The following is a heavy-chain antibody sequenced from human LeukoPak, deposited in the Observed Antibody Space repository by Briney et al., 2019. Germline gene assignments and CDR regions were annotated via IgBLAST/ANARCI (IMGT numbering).Heavy chain of an antibody. CDR2: ISAYNGNT. CDR1: GYTFTSYG. D-gene: IGHD6-19*01. J-gene: IGHJ4*02. Sequence: ASVKVSCKASGYTFTSYGISWVRQAPGQGLEWMGWISAYNGNTNYAQKLQGRVTMTTDTSTSTAYMELRSLRSDDTAVYYCARVTYSSGWYYFDCWGQGTLVTVSS. V-gene: IGHV1-18*01. CDR3: ARVTYSSGWYYFDC.